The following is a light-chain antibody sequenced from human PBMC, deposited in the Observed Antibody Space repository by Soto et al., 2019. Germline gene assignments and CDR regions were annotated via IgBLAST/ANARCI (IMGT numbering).Light chain of an antibody. J-gene: IGKJ5*01. CDR3: QQSYSTPPT. V-gene: IGKV1-39*01. CDR2: AAS. CDR1: QSIISY. Sequence: DIQMTQSPSSLSASVGYRVTITCRASQSIISYLNWYQQKPGQAPKLLIYAASSLQSGVPSRFSGSGSGTDFTLTISSLQPEDFATYYCQQSYSTPPTFGQGTRLEI.